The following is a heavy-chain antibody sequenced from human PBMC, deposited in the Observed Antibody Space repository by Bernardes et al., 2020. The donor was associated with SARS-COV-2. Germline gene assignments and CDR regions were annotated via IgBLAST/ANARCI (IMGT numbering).Heavy chain of an antibody. J-gene: IGHJ3*01. CDR3: ARVVSCPNVGPDAFAV. D-gene: IGHD1-26*01. V-gene: IGHV3-23*01. CDR1: GFTFRSSA. CDR2: VSSGGLT. Sequence: SLSPSCAASGFTFRSSAMNWVRQNPGPGLAWLSAVSSGGLTYYADSVKGRFTVARDNSKNILYLQMSSLRAEDTAVYYCARVVSCPNVGPDAFAVWGRGTTVPVSS.